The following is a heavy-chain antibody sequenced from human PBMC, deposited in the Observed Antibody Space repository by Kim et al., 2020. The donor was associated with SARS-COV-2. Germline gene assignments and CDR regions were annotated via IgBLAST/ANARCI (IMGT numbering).Heavy chain of an antibody. CDR1: GFTLTDLS. V-gene: IGHV1-24*01. CDR2: FDPEDGKT. Sequence: ASVKVSCKVSGFTLTDLSMHWVRQAVGKGLEWMGGFDPEDGKTIYAQKFQGRVTMTEDTSTDTAYMELSSLRSEDTAVYYCATAGFYYDSSGFYHAFDIWGQGTMVTVSS. J-gene: IGHJ3*02. CDR3: ATAGFYYDSSGFYHAFDI. D-gene: IGHD3-22*01.